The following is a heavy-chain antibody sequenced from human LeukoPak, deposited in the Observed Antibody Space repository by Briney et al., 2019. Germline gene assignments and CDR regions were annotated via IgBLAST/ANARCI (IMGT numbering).Heavy chain of an antibody. V-gene: IGHV4-61*02. D-gene: IGHD3-10*01. CDR3: AREKMITMVRGVINGYYYMDV. J-gene: IGHJ6*03. Sequence: SQTLSLTCTVSGGSISSGSYYWSWIRQPAGKGLEWIGRIYTSGSTNYNPSLKSRVTISVDTSKNQFSLKLSSVTAADTAVYYCAREKMITMVRGVINGYYYMDVWGKGTTVTISS. CDR1: GGSISSGSYY. CDR2: IYTSGST.